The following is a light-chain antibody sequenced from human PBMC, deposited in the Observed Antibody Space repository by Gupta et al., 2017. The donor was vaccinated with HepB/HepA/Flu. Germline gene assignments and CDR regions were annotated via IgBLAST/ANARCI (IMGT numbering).Light chain of an antibody. V-gene: IGKV3-11*01. J-gene: IGKJ4*01. Sequence: ETVLTQSPATVPLSPGASVSLSCRASQNIDTYLAWYQQKSGQAPRLLIYDASKRATGIPARFSGSGSGTDFTLTISSLEPEDFAVYYCQQRSNWPLTFGGGTKVEIK. CDR3: QQRSNWPLT. CDR1: QNIDTY. CDR2: DAS.